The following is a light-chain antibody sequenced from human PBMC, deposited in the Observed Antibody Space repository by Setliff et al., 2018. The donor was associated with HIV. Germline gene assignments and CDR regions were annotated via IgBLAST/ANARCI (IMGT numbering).Light chain of an antibody. CDR2: DVS. CDR1: SSDVGSYNR. CDR3: SSYTSSSTLL. Sequence: QSALTQPPSVSGSPGQSVTISCTGTSSDVGSYNRVSWYQQPPGTAPKLMIYDVSNRPSGVPDRLSGSKSGNTASLTISGLQAEDEADYYCSSYTSSSTLLFGGGTKVTVL. V-gene: IGLV2-18*02. J-gene: IGLJ2*01.